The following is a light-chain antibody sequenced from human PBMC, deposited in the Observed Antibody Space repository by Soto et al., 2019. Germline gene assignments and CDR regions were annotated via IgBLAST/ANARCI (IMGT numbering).Light chain of an antibody. Sequence: DIQMTQSPSSLSASVGDRVTITCRASQSISSYLNWYQQKPGKAPKLLIYAASSLHSGVPSRFSGSGSGTDFTLTISSLHPEDFATYYCQQSYSTPTFGQGTKLEIK. J-gene: IGKJ2*01. CDR3: QQSYSTPT. CDR1: QSISSY. CDR2: AAS. V-gene: IGKV1-39*01.